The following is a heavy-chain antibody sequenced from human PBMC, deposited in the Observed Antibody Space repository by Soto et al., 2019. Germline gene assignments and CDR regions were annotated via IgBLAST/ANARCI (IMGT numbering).Heavy chain of an antibody. V-gene: IGHV4-4*07. CDR2: IYTSGST. Sequence: PSETLSLTCTVSGGSISSYYWSWIRQPAGKGLEWIGRIYTSGSTNYNPSLKSRVTMSVDTSKNQFSLKLSSVTAADTAVYFCARIPVDTYMTYWFDPWGQGTLVTVSS. CDR1: GGSISSYY. CDR3: ARIPVDTYMTYWFDP. J-gene: IGHJ5*01. D-gene: IGHD5-18*01.